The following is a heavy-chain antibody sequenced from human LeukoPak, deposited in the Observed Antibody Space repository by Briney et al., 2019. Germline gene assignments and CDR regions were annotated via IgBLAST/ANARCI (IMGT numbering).Heavy chain of an antibody. CDR3: ATAYSSSWFDY. V-gene: IGHV4-59*08. CDR1: GGSISSYY. D-gene: IGHD6-13*01. J-gene: IGHJ4*02. CDR2: IYYSGST. Sequence: PSETLSLTCTVSGGSISSYYWSWIRQPPGKGLEWIGYIYYSGSTNYNPSLKSRVTISVDTSKNQFSLKLSSVTAADTAVYYCATAYSSSWFDYWGQGTLVTVSS.